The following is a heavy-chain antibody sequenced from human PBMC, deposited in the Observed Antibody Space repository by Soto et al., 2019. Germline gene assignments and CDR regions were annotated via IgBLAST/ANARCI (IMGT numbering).Heavy chain of an antibody. CDR2: IYYSGST. J-gene: IGHJ1*01. V-gene: IGHV4-39*01. CDR3: ATAPYYDFWSGYYRGPLYFQH. CDR1: GGSISSYY. D-gene: IGHD3-3*01. Sequence: SETLSLTCTVSGGSISSYYWGWIRQPPGKGLEWIGSIYYSGSTYYNPSLKSRVTISVDTSKNQFSLKLSSVTAADTAVYYCATAPYYDFWSGYYRGPLYFQHWGQGTLVTV.